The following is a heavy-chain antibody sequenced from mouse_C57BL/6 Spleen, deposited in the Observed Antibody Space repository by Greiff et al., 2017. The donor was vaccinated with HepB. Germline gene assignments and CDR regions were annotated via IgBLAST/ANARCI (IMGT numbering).Heavy chain of an antibody. D-gene: IGHD2-1*01. CDR2: ISTYYGDA. CDR3: ARSLLWHWYFDV. CDR1: GYTFTDYA. Sequence: QVHVKQSGPELVRPGVSVKISCKGSGYTFTDYAMHWVKQSHAKSLEWIGVISTYYGDASYNQKFKDKATMTVDKSSSTAYMELARLTSEDSAVYYCARSLLWHWYFDVWGTGTTVTVSS. V-gene: IGHV1-67*01. J-gene: IGHJ1*03.